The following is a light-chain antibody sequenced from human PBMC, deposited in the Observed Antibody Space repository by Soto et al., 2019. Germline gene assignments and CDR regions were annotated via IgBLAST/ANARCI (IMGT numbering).Light chain of an antibody. Sequence: DIQMTQSPSTLTASVGDRVTITCRASQSISTSLAWYQQKPGKAPKVLIYKASSLERGVPSRFSGSGSGTEFTLTISSLQPEDVATYYCQHCDSYWTFGQGTKVEIK. CDR3: QHCDSYWT. V-gene: IGKV1-5*03. CDR1: QSISTS. CDR2: KAS. J-gene: IGKJ1*01.